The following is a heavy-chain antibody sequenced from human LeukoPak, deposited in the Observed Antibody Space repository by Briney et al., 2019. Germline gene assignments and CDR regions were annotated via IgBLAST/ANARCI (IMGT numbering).Heavy chain of an antibody. CDR3: AKDLPTARPYYFDY. CDR1: GFTFSSYA. Sequence: GGSLRLSWAASGFTFSSYAMSWVRQAPGKGLEWVSSISGSGSSTYYADSVKGRFTISRDNSKNTLYLQMNSLRGEDTAVYYCAKDLPTARPYYFDYWGQGALVTVSS. CDR2: ISGSGSST. D-gene: IGHD6-6*01. V-gene: IGHV3-23*01. J-gene: IGHJ4*02.